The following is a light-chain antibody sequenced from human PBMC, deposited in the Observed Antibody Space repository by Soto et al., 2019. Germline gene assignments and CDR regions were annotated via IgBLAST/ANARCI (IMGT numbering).Light chain of an antibody. CDR3: QQSNSPPYT. CDR1: QSIDTY. Sequence: DIQMTQSPSSLSASVGDRVTITCRASQSIDTYLNWYQQKPGKAPKLLIYTAFSLQSGVPSRFSGSRSGTDFTLTISSLQPEDFATYYCQQSNSPPYTFGPGTKLESK. V-gene: IGKV1-39*01. J-gene: IGKJ2*01. CDR2: TAF.